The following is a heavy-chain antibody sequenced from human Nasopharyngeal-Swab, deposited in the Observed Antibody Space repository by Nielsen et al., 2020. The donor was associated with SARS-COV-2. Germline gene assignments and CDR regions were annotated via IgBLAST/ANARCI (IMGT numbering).Heavy chain of an antibody. CDR2: INNDGSRT. CDR3: ARDFDQTGD. CDR1: GFTFTDSW. J-gene: IGHJ4*02. Sequence: GESLKIFCVVSGFTFTDSWIHWVRQAPGKGLVWVSRINNDGSRTGYADSVKGRFTISRDNAKNTIYLQMHSLRAEDTAVYYCARDFDQTGDWGQGTLVTVSS. V-gene: IGHV3-74*01. D-gene: IGHD7-27*01.